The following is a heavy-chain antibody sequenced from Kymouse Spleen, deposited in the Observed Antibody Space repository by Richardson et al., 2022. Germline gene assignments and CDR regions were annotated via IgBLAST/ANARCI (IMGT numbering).Heavy chain of an antibody. CDR1: GGSFSGYY. Sequence: QVQLQQWGAGLLKPSETLSLTCAVYGGSFSGYYWSWIRQPPGKGLEWIGEINHSGSTNYNPSLKSRVTISVDTSKNQFSLKLSSVTAADTAVYYCALYNWNYVLLLLLRYGRLGPRDHGHRLL. V-gene: IGHV4-34*01. D-gene: IGHD1-7*01. CDR3: ALYNWNYVLLLLLRYGR. CDR2: INHSGST. J-gene: IGHJ6*02.